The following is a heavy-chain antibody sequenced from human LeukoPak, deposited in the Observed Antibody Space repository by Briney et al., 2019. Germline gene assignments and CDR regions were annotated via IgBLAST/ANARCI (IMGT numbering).Heavy chain of an antibody. Sequence: GGSLRLSCAASGFTFSSYSMNWVRQAPGKGLEWVSSISSSSSYIYYADSVKGRFTISGDNAKNSLYLQMNSLRAEDTAVYYCALVHVEGYCSSTSCYAFDYWGQGTLVTVSS. J-gene: IGHJ4*02. CDR2: ISSSSSYI. D-gene: IGHD2-2*01. CDR1: GFTFSSYS. CDR3: ALVHVEGYCSSTSCYAFDY. V-gene: IGHV3-21*01.